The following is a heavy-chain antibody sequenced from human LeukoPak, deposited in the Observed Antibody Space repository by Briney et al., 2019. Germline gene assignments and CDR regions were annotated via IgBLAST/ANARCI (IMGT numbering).Heavy chain of an antibody. CDR1: GGSISSYY. V-gene: IGHV4-59*08. J-gene: IGHJ3*02. CDR2: MYYSGNT. D-gene: IGHD1-26*01. CDR3: ARHTLVGARNAFDI. Sequence: SETLSLTCNVSGGSISSYYWSWIRQPPGKGLEGSGYMYYSGNTNYNPSLKSRVTTSVDSSKHQFSLKLSSVTAADTAVYYCARHTLVGARNAFDIWGQGTMVTVSS.